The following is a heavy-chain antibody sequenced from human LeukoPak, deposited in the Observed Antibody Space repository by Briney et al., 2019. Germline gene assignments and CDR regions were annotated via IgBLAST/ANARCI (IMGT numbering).Heavy chain of an antibody. Sequence: SVKVSCKASGGTFSSYTISWVRQAPGQGLEWMGRIIPILGIANYAQKFQGRVTITADKSTSTAYMELSSLRSEDAAVYYCARDDGYYDFWSGSRWFDPWGQGTLVTVSS. D-gene: IGHD3-3*01. J-gene: IGHJ5*02. V-gene: IGHV1-69*04. CDR3: ARDDGYYDFWSGSRWFDP. CDR2: IIPILGIA. CDR1: GGTFSSYT.